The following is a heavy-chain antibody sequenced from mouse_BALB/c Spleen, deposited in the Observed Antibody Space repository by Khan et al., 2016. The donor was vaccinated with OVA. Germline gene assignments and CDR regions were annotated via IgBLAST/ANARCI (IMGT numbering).Heavy chain of an antibody. CDR3: ARAGWDVFAY. Sequence: QVQLQQSGPELVKPGASVKMSCKASGYTFTDYVMNWVKQRNGQGLEWIGQIYPGSDSTYYNEKFKGKATLTADRYSSTAYMQLSNLTSEDSAVYVCARAGWDVFAYWGQGTLVTVSA. V-gene: IGHV1-77*01. CDR2: IYPGSDST. D-gene: IGHD4-1*01. CDR1: GYTFTDYV. J-gene: IGHJ3*01.